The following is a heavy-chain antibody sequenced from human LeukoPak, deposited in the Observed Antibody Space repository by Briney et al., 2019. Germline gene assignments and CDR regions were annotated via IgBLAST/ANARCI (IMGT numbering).Heavy chain of an antibody. CDR3: ANARGTSSSYFDL. V-gene: IGHV3-23*01. Sequence: GGSLRLSCAASGFTLSSYAMSWVRQAPGKGLEWVSGISSGGGSTYYTDSMKGRFTISRDNSKNTLYLQMNSLTAEDTALYYCANARGTSSSYFDLWGRGTLVTVSS. CDR1: GFTLSSYA. J-gene: IGHJ2*01. CDR2: ISSGGGST. D-gene: IGHD6-6*01.